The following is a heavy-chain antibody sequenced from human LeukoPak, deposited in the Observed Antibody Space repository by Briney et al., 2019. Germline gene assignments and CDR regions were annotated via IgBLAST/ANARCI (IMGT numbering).Heavy chain of an antibody. J-gene: IGHJ4*02. CDR1: GFTVSSNY. Sequence: GGSLRLSCAASGFTVSSNYMSWVRQAPGKGLEWVSVIYSGGSTYYADSVKGRFTISRDKSKNTLYLQMNSLRAEDTAVYYCARVRGDYPYYFDYWGQGTLVTVSS. CDR3: ARVRGDYPYYFDY. D-gene: IGHD4-17*01. CDR2: IYSGGST. V-gene: IGHV3-53*01.